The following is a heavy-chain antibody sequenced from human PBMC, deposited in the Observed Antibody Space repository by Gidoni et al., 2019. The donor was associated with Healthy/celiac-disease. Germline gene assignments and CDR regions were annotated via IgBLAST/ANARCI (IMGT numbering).Heavy chain of an antibody. J-gene: IGHJ4*02. V-gene: IGHV3-30-3*01. D-gene: IGHD6-19*01. CDR3: ARAGIAVAGPYYFDY. CDR1: GFTFSSYA. CDR2: ISYDGSNK. Sequence: QVQLVESGGGVVQPGRSLRLSCAASGFTFSSYAMHWVRQAPGKGLAWVAVISYDGSNKYYADSVKGRFTISRDNSKNTLYLQMNSLRAEDTAVYYCARAGIAVAGPYYFDYWGQGTLVTVSS.